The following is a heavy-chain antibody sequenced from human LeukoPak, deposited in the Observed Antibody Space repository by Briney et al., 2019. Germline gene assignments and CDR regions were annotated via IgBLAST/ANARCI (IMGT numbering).Heavy chain of an antibody. D-gene: IGHD3-3*01. Sequence: SETLSLTCAVYGGSFSGYYWSWIRQPPGKGLEWIVEINHSGSTNYNPSLKSRVTISVDTSKNQFSLKLSSVTAADTAVYYCARGGAYYDFWSGYYTDWFDPWGQGTLVTVSS. CDR2: INHSGST. CDR1: GGSFSGYY. J-gene: IGHJ5*02. CDR3: ARGGAYYDFWSGYYTDWFDP. V-gene: IGHV4-34*01.